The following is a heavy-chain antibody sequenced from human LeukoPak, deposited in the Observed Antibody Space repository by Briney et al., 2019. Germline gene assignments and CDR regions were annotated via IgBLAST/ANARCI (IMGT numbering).Heavy chain of an antibody. CDR1: GFTFSSYS. Sequence: QPGGSLRLSCTASGFTFSSYSMSWVRQGPGTGLEWVSAISGSGDTTFYADSVKGRFTISRDNSKKTLYLQVNSLRSDDTAVYYCARGDGYGVIRYYFDYWGQGTLVTVSS. CDR2: ISGSGDTT. CDR3: ARGDGYGVIRYYFDY. V-gene: IGHV3-23*01. J-gene: IGHJ4*02. D-gene: IGHD2-21*02.